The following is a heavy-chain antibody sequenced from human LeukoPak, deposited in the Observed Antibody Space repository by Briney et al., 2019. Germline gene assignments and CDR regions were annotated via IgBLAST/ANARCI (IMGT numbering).Heavy chain of an antibody. Sequence: GGSLRLSCAASGFTFSSYAMSLVRQAPGKGLEWVSAISGSGGSTYYADSVKGRFTISRDNSKNTLYLQMNSLRAEDTAVYYCAKDPSVAYYYDSSINWGQGTLVTVSS. J-gene: IGHJ4*02. CDR3: AKDPSVAYYYDSSIN. V-gene: IGHV3-23*01. D-gene: IGHD3-22*01. CDR1: GFTFSSYA. CDR2: ISGSGGST.